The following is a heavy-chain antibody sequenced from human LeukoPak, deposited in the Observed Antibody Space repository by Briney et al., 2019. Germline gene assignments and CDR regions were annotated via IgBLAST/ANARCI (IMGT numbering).Heavy chain of an antibody. Sequence: PGGSLRLSCAASGFTFGSSSMSWVRQTPGQGLQGVANINQDGSEKYYVDSVKGRFTISKDNAKNSLYLRMNSLSADDSALYYCATRKCLVCELFDLDYWGQGSLVTVSS. J-gene: IGHJ4*02. CDR2: INQDGSEK. CDR3: ATRKCLVCELFDLDY. CDR1: GFTFGSSS. D-gene: IGHD3/OR15-3a*01. V-gene: IGHV3-7*01.